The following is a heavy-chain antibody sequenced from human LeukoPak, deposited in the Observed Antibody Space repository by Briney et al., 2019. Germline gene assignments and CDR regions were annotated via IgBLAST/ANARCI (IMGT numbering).Heavy chain of an antibody. CDR1: GYTFTGYY. CDR2: INPNSGGT. CDR3: ARADYGGNSELDY. V-gene: IGHV1-2*02. D-gene: IGHD4-23*01. J-gene: IGHJ4*02. Sequence: ASVKVSCKASGYTFTGYYMHWVRQTPVQGLEWMGWINPNSGGTNYAQKFQGRVTMTRDTSISTAYMELSRLRSDDTAVYYCARADYGGNSELDYWGQGTLVTVSS.